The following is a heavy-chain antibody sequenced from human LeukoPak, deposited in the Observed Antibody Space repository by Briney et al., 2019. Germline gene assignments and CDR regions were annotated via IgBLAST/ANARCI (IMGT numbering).Heavy chain of an antibody. V-gene: IGHV4-59*01. Sequence: TSETLSLTCTVSGGSISIYYWNWIRQPPGKGLEWIGYIYYSGSTNYNPSLKSRVTISVDTSKNQFSLKLSSVTAADTAVYYCARAFTAVAGTSEGFGFDYWGQGTLVTVSS. D-gene: IGHD6-19*01. CDR1: GGSISIYY. J-gene: IGHJ4*02. CDR2: IYYSGST. CDR3: ARAFTAVAGTSEGFGFDY.